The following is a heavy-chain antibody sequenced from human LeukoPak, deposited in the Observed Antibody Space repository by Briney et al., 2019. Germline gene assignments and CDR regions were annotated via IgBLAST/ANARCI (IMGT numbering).Heavy chain of an antibody. J-gene: IGHJ4*02. CDR1: GGSISSYY. CDR3: ARHEGPRVIASY. D-gene: IGHD6-13*01. V-gene: IGHV4-59*08. CDR2: IYYSGST. Sequence: SETLPLTCTVSGGSISSYYWSWIRQPPGKGLEWIGYIYYSGSTNYNPSLKSRVTISVDTSKNQFSLKLSSVTAADTAVYYCARHEGPRVIASYWGQGTLVTVSS.